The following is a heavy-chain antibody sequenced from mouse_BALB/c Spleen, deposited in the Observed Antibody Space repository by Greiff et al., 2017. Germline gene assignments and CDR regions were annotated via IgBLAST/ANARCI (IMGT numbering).Heavy chain of an antibody. CDR1: GYSITSDYA. J-gene: IGHJ3*01. CDR3: ARRGYGTPFAY. V-gene: IGHV3-2*02. Sequence: VQLQQSGPGLVKPSQSLSLTCTVTGYSITSDYAWNWIRQFPGNKLEWMGYISYSGSTSYNPSLKSRISITRDTSKNQFFLQLNSVTTEDTATYYCARRGYGTPFAYWGQGTLVTVSA. CDR2: ISYSGST. D-gene: IGHD1-1*01.